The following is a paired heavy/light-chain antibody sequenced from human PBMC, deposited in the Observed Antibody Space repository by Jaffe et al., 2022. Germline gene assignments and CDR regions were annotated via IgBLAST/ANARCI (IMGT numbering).Heavy chain of an antibody. CDR3: AKGSNFGPNCFDP. Sequence: EVQLVESGGGLVQSGRSLRLSCVASGFTFDDYAMHWVRQVSGKGLEWVSGIGYNSASIGYADSVKGRFTISRDNAKNSLYLQMNSLRVEDTAIYYCAKGSNFGPNCFDPWGQGTRVTVSS. J-gene: IGHJ5*02. V-gene: IGHV3-9*01. CDR1: GFTFDDYA. CDR2: IGYNSASI. D-gene: IGHD4-4*01.
Light chain of an antibody. CDR1: QSVSSN. J-gene: IGKJ4*01. CDR3: QQYDNWPPLT. V-gene: IGKV3-15*01. Sequence: DIVMTQSPATLSVSPGERATLSCRASQSVSSNLAWYQQKPGQAPRLLIYGAFTRATGIPARFSGSGSGTVFTLTISSLQSEDFAVYYCQQYDNWPPLTFGGGTKVEIK. CDR2: GAF.